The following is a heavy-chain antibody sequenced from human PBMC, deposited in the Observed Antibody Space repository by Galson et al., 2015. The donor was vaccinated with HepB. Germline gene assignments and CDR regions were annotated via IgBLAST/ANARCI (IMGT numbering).Heavy chain of an antibody. CDR2: ISSSSSYT. CDR1: GFTFSDYY. J-gene: IGHJ6*02. V-gene: IGHV3-11*05. CDR3: ARDRPSYFVVVTTGMDV. Sequence: SLRLSCAASGFTFSDYYMSWIRQAPGKGLEWVSYISSSSSYTNYADSVKGRFTISRDNAKNSLYLQMNSLRAEDTAVYYCARDRPSYFVVVTTGMDVWGQGTTVTVSS. D-gene: IGHD2-21*02.